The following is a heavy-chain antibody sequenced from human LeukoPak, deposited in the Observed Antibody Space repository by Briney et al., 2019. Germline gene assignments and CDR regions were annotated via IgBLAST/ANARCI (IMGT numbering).Heavy chain of an antibody. Sequence: SETLSLTCTVSGGSISSSSYYWGWIRQPPGKGLGWIGSIYYSGSTYYNPSLKSRVTISVDTSKNQFSLKLSSVTAADTAVYYCARTTYGSGLDYWGQGTLVTVSS. D-gene: IGHD3-10*01. CDR3: ARTTYGSGLDY. V-gene: IGHV4-39*07. CDR1: GGSISSSSYY. CDR2: IYYSGST. J-gene: IGHJ4*02.